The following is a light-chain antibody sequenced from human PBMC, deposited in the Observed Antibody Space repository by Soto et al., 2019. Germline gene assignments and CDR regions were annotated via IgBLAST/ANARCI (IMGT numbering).Light chain of an antibody. CDR1: QSVNGNY. V-gene: IGKV3-20*01. CDR2: GTS. CDR3: QQCGSLHGT. Sequence: ETVLTQSPGTLSLSPGERATLSCRASQSVNGNYLAWYQQKPGQAPRLLIYGTSSRATGIPDRFSGSGSGTDFTLTISRLEPEDFAVYYCQQCGSLHGTFGQGTKV. J-gene: IGKJ1*01.